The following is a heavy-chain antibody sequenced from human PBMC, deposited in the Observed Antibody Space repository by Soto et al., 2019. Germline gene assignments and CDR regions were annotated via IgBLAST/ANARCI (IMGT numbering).Heavy chain of an antibody. Sequence: QVQLVESGGGVVQPGRSLRLSCAASGFTFSSYGMHWVRQAPGKGLEWVAIIWYDGSNKYYADSVKGRFTISRDNSKNTLYLQMNRLRAEDTAVYYCARDGSVLLWFGESGSFDIWGQGTMVTVSS. J-gene: IGHJ3*02. CDR2: IWYDGSNK. CDR1: GFTFSSYG. D-gene: IGHD3-10*01. V-gene: IGHV3-33*01. CDR3: ARDGSVLLWFGESGSFDI.